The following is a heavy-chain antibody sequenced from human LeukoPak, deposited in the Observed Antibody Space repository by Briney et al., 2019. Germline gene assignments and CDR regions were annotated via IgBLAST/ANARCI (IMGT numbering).Heavy chain of an antibody. J-gene: IGHJ4*02. CDR1: GFNVNNNY. CDR3: AKDKGSGSYWAFDY. CDR2: LYYHGST. Sequence: PGGSLTLSCAASGFNVNNNYMNWVRQAPGKGLEWFSALYYHGSTHYADSVKGRFFVSRDKSKNTLYLQMNSLRAEDTAVYYCAKDKGSGSYWAFDYWGQGTLVTVSS. V-gene: IGHV3-53*01. D-gene: IGHD1-26*01.